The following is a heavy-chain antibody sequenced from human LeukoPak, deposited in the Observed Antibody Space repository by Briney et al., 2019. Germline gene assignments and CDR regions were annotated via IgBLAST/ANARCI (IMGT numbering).Heavy chain of an antibody. CDR3: AREGYNYGVYYYYGMDV. J-gene: IGHJ6*02. V-gene: IGHV4-4*07. D-gene: IGHD5-12*01. CDR1: GGSISSYY. Sequence: SETLSLTCTVSGGSISSYYWSWIRQPAGKGLGWIGRIYTSGSTNYNPSLKSRVTMSVDTSKNQFSLKLSSVTAADTAVYYCAREGYNYGVYYYYGMDVWGQGTTVTVSS. CDR2: IYTSGST.